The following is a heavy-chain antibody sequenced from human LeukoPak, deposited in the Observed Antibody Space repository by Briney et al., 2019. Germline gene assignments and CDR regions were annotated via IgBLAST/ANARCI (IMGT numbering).Heavy chain of an antibody. CDR2: ISSSSSYI. CDR3: ARVQLRVRGYYGSGSYSDAFDI. D-gene: IGHD3-10*01. J-gene: IGHJ3*02. V-gene: IGHV3-21*01. Sequence: PGGSPRLSCAASGFTFSSYSMNWVRQAPGKGLEWVSSISSSSSYIYYADSVKGRFTISRDNAKNSLYLQMNSLRAEDTAVYYCARVQLRVRGYYGSGSYSDAFDIWGQGTMVTVSS. CDR1: GFTFSSYS.